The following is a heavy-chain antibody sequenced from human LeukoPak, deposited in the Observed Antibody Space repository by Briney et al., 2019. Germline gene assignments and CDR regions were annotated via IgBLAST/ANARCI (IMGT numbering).Heavy chain of an antibody. Sequence: SVKLSCKASGGTFSSYAISWVRQAPGQGLEWMGRIIPILGTAHYAQKFQGRVTITADKSTSTPYMELSSLRSDDTAVYYCARGGLGGMTTVVLEAFDIWGQGTMVTVSS. CDR1: GGTFSSYA. J-gene: IGHJ3*02. D-gene: IGHD4-23*01. CDR2: IIPILGTA. CDR3: ARGGLGGMTTVVLEAFDI. V-gene: IGHV1-69*04.